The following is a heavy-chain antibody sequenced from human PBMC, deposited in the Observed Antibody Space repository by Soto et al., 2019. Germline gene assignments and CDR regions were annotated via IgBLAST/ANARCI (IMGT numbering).Heavy chain of an antibody. J-gene: IGHJ6*04. CDR3: ARGAVRPRGSYDYYFDLDV. CDR2: IIPIYNTA. Sequence: SVKVSCKASGGTFSNYGISWVRQAPEQGLEWMGGIIPIYNTANYARKFLGRVTFTADKSTNTAYMDLRSLRSEDTAVYFCARGAVRPRGSYDYYFDLDVWGKATVVTGSX. V-gene: IGHV1-69*06. CDR1: GGTFSNYG. D-gene: IGHD6-6*01.